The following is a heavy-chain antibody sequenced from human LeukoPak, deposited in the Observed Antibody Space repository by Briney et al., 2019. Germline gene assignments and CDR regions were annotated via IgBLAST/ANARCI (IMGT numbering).Heavy chain of an antibody. D-gene: IGHD2-2*01. CDR2: ISAYNGNT. V-gene: IGHV1-18*01. Sequence: ASVKVSCKASGYTFTSYGISWVRQAPGQGLEWMGWISAYNGNTNYAQKLQGRVTMTTDTSTSTAYMELRSLRSDDTAVCYCARNYGSSTSYYYYMDVWGKGTTVTVSS. CDR3: ARNYGSSTSYYYYMDV. J-gene: IGHJ6*03. CDR1: GYTFTSYG.